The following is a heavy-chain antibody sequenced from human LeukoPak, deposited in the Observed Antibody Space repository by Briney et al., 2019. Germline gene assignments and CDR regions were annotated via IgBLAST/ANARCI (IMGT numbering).Heavy chain of an antibody. CDR1: GGSFSGYY. J-gene: IGHJ6*03. CDR3: ARTTEGYCRGRSCYSYYYYMDV. D-gene: IGHD2-15*01. Sequence: SETLSLTCAVYGGSFSGYYWSWIRQPPGKGLEWIGEINHSGSTNYNPSLRSRVTISVDTSKNQFSLKLSSVTAADTAVYYCARTTEGYCRGRSCYSYYYYMDVWGKGTTVTVSS. CDR2: INHSGST. V-gene: IGHV4-34*01.